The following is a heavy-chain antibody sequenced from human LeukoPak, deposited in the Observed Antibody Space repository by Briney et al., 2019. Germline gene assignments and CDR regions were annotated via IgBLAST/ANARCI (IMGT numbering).Heavy chain of an antibody. CDR3: ARDLNWETY. V-gene: IGHV3-7*01. Sequence: GGSLRLSCVASGFTFSSYWMTWVRQAPGKGLEWVASIKTDGSQIYYLASVKGRFTISRDNAKNSLYLQMNSLRAEDTAVYYCARDLNWETYWGQGTLVSVSS. D-gene: IGHD7-27*01. CDR1: GFTFSSYW. CDR2: IKTDGSQI. J-gene: IGHJ4*02.